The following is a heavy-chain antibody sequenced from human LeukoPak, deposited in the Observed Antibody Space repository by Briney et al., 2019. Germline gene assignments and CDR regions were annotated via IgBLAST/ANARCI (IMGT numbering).Heavy chain of an antibody. CDR3: ARGGIQVSGIDEFDY. D-gene: IGHD6-19*01. V-gene: IGHV3-13*01. J-gene: IGHJ4*02. CDR2: IGIRGDT. CDR1: GFTFIDYD. Sequence: GGSLRLSCAASGFTFIDYDMHWVGQVIGKGLEGVSAIGIRGDTHYSGSAKGRFTISRENAESSLYLQMNSLRAEDTAVYYCARGGIQVSGIDEFDYWGQGTLVTVSS.